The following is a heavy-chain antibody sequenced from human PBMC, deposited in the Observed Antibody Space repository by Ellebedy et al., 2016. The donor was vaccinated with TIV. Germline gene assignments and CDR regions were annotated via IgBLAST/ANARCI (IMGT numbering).Heavy chain of an antibody. J-gene: IGHJ5*02. CDR3: AKGLLMIRGDR. CDR1: GFSFSTYA. CDR2: ISSQGDRT. V-gene: IGHV3-23*01. Sequence: GESLKISXAASGFSFSTYAMSWVRQAPGKGLEWVSGISSQGDRTFYADSVKGRFTVSRDNSKDTLYLQMNSLRAEDTAVYYCAKGLLMIRGDRWGQGSLVTVSS. D-gene: IGHD3-10*01.